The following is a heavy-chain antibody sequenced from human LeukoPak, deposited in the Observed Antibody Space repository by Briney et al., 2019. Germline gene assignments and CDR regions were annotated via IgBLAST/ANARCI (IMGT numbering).Heavy chain of an antibody. D-gene: IGHD1-26*01. J-gene: IGHJ4*02. V-gene: IGHV1-2*02. CDR1: GYTFTSYD. CDR3: ARDGRELPFDY. CDR2: INPNSGGT. Sequence: ASVKVSCKASGYTFTSYDINWVRQATGQGLEWMGWINPNSGGTNYAQKFQGRVTMTRDTSISTAYMELRSLRSDDTAVYYCARDGRELPFDYWGQGTLVTVSS.